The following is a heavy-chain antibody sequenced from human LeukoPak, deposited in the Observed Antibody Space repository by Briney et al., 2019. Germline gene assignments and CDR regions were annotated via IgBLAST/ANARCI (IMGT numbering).Heavy chain of an antibody. CDR1: GFTFSSYA. CDR3: AKDMFRGDATLFDY. V-gene: IGHV3-23*01. CDR2: ISGSGGST. D-gene: IGHD3-10*02. Sequence: GGSLRLSCVASGFTFSSYAMNWVRQAPGKGLEWVSAISGSGGSTYYADSVKGRFTISRDNSKNTLYLQMNSLRAEDTAVYYCAKDMFRGDATLFDYWGQGTLVTVSS. J-gene: IGHJ4*02.